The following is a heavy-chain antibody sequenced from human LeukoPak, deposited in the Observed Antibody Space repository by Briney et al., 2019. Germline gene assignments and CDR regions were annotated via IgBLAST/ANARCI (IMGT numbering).Heavy chain of an antibody. Sequence: PSETLSLTCTVSGGSISSGGYYWSWIRQHPGKGLEWIGYIYYSGSTYYNPSLKSRVTISVDTSKNQFSLKLSSVTAADTAVYYCARAISGYSSGWSFDYWGQGTLVTASS. CDR2: IYYSGST. J-gene: IGHJ4*02. CDR3: ARAISGYSSGWSFDY. D-gene: IGHD6-19*01. CDR1: GGSISSGGYY. V-gene: IGHV4-31*03.